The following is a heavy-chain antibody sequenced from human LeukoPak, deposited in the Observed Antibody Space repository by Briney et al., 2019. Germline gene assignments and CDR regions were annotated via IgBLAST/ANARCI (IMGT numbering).Heavy chain of an antibody. CDR1: GFTLSSYE. J-gene: IGHJ4*02. CDR2: ISSSSSTI. Sequence: PGGSLRLSCAASGFTLSSYEMNWVRQAPGKGLEWVSYISSSSSTIYYADSVKGRFTISRDNAKNSLYLQMNSLRAEDTAVYYCARGSIVGATRLDYWGQGTLVTVSS. D-gene: IGHD1-26*01. CDR3: ARGSIVGATRLDY. V-gene: IGHV3-48*01.